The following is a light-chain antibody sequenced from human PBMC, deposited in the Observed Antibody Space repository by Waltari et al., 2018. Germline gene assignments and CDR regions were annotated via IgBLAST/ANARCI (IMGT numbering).Light chain of an antibody. Sequence: QSALPQPASVSGSPGQSITISCTGTRSDIGTYHYLSWYQQYPGKAPKLMIYDVNKRPSVVSDRFSGYKSGNTSSLTISVLQAEDEADYYCCSYTRSSTYVFGTGTQVTVL. CDR1: RSDIGTYHY. J-gene: IGLJ1*01. CDR3: CSYTRSSTYV. V-gene: IGLV2-14*01. CDR2: DVN.